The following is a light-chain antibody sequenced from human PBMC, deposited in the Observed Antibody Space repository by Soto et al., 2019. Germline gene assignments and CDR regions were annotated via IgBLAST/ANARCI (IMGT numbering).Light chain of an antibody. J-gene: IGLJ1*01. CDR1: KNDIGVYDF. V-gene: IGLV2-8*01. CDR2: EVV. CDR3: KSYAGSNTYV. Sequence: QSALTQPLSPFASPGQSVTISCPGTKNDIGVYDFVSWYQHHPGKAPRLIIYEVVQRPSGVPDRFSSSKSGNTASLTVSGLQAADEADYFCKSYAGSNTYVYRSWTKVTVL.